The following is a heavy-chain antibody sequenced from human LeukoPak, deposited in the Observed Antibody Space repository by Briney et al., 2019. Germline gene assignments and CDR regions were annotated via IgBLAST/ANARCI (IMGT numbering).Heavy chain of an antibody. CDR2: IYYSGSS. CDR3: ARVPRSYYYYYYMDV. J-gene: IGHJ6*03. CDR1: GGSISGYH. V-gene: IGHV4-59*01. Sequence: SETLSLTCNVSGGSISGYHWSWIRQPPGKGLEWLGYIYYSGSSNYNPSLKSRVTISVDTSKNQFSLKLSSVTAADTAVYYCARVPRSYYYYYYMDVWGKGTTVTVSS.